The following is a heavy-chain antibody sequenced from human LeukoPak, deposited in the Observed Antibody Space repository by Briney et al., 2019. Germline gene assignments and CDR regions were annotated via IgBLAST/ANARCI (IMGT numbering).Heavy chain of an antibody. V-gene: IGHV3-30*18. J-gene: IGHJ4*02. Sequence: GGSLRLSCAASGFTFSSYGMHWVRQAPGKGLEWVAVISYDGSNKYYADSVKGRFTISRDNSKNTLYLQMNSLRAEDTAVYCCAKGESSDWHAPIDYWGQGTLVTVSS. CDR1: GFTFSSYG. CDR2: ISYDGSNK. CDR3: AKGESSDWHAPIDY. D-gene: IGHD6-19*01.